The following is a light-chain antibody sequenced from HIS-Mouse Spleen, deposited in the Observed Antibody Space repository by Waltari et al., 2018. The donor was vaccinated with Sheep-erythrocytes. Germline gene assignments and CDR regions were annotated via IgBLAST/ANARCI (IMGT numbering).Light chain of an antibody. CDR1: SRAVGGYNY. CDR2: DVS. V-gene: IGLV2-11*01. CDR3: CSYAGSYNHV. Sequence: QSALTQPRSVSGSPGHSVTISCTGTSRAVGGYNYVSWYQQHPGKAPNLMIYDVSKRPSGVPDRFSGSKSGNTASLTISGLQAEDEADYYCCSYAGSYNHVFATGTKVTVL. J-gene: IGLJ1*01.